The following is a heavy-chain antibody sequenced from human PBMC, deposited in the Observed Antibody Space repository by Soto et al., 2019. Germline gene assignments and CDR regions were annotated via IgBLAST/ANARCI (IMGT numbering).Heavy chain of an antibody. Sequence: QVQLVESGGGLVKPGGSLRLSCAASGFTFGDYYMSWIGQAPGRGREWISYISSSSDYTNYADSVKGRFTISRDNAKNSLYLQMNSLRAEDTAVYYCAREDYYDGSGYYSYWGQGTLVSVSS. CDR1: GFTFGDYY. CDR2: ISSSSDYT. CDR3: AREDYYDGSGYYSY. V-gene: IGHV3-11*05. J-gene: IGHJ4*02. D-gene: IGHD3-22*01.